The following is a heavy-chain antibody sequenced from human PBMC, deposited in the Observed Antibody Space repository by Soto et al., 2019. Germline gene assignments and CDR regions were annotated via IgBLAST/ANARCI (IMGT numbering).Heavy chain of an antibody. CDR3: ARPLSYYYDSSGYYSWYFDD. CDR1: GYSFTNYW. CDR2: IYLGDSDT. Sequence: PGESLKISCKGSGYSFTNYWIDWVRQMPGKGLEWMGIIYLGDSDTRYSPSFQGQVTISADKSISTAYLQWSSLKASDTAMYYCARPLSYYYDSSGYYSWYFDDWGQGTLVTVSS. D-gene: IGHD3-22*01. J-gene: IGHJ4*02. V-gene: IGHV5-51*01.